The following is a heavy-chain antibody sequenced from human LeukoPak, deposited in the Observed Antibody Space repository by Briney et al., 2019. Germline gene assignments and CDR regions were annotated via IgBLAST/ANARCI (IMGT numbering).Heavy chain of an antibody. CDR1: GFTFSSYA. V-gene: IGHV3-30*04. D-gene: IGHD2-15*01. CDR2: ISYDGSNK. Sequence: PGGSLRLSCAASGFTFSSYAMHWIRQAPGKGLEWVAVISYDGSNKYYADSVKGRFTISRDNSKNTPYLQMNSLRAEDTAVYYCARDEDIVVVVAARFDYWGQGTLVTVSS. CDR3: ARDEDIVVVVAARFDY. J-gene: IGHJ4*02.